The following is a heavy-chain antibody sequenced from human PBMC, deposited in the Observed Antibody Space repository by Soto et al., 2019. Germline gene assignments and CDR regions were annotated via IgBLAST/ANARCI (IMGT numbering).Heavy chain of an antibody. CDR2: IAYDGGNK. D-gene: IGHD6-13*01. Sequence: GGSLRLSCAASGFTFSSYAMHWVRQAAGKGLEWVGVIAYDGGNKYYADSVKGRFTISRDNSKNTVYLQMNSLRVDDTAVYYCASQLPVAGNYFFYYAMDVWGQGTTVTVSS. CDR3: ASQLPVAGNYFFYYAMDV. V-gene: IGHV3-30-3*01. J-gene: IGHJ6*02. CDR1: GFTFSSYA.